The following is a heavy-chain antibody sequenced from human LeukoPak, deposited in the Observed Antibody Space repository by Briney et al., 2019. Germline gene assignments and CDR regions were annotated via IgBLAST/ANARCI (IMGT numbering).Heavy chain of an antibody. CDR3: AKLGEHCSSTSCQLEY. J-gene: IGHJ4*02. Sequence: GESLKISCKGSGYSLTSYWIGWVRQMPGKGLEWMGIIYPGDSDARYSPSFQGQVTISADKSITTAYLQWSSLKASDTAMYYCAKLGEHCSSTSCQLEYWGQGTLVTVSS. D-gene: IGHD2-2*01. CDR2: IYPGDSDA. V-gene: IGHV5-51*01. CDR1: GYSLTSYW.